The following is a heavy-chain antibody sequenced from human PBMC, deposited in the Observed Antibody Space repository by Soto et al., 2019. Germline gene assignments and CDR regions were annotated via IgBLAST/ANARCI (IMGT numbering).Heavy chain of an antibody. J-gene: IGHJ4*02. V-gene: IGHV3-23*01. D-gene: IGHD6-13*01. Sequence: GGSLRLSCAASGFTFSSYAMSRVRQAPGKGLEWVSAISGSGGSTYYADSVKGRFTISRDNSKNTLYLQMNSLRAEDTAVYYRAKTPPPIAAAAPFDYWGQGTLVTVSS. CDR3: AKTPPPIAAAAPFDY. CDR1: GFTFSSYA. CDR2: ISGSGGST.